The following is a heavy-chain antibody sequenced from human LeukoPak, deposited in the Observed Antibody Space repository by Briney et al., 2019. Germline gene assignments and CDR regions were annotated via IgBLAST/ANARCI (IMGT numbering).Heavy chain of an antibody. D-gene: IGHD6-6*01. J-gene: IGHJ6*03. Sequence: GASVKVSCKASGYTFTNCDINWVRQATGQGLEWMGWMNPNSGNTGYAQKFQGRVTMTRNTSISTAYMELSSLRSEDTAVYYCAREGASRIAARPYYYYMDVWGKGTTVTVSS. V-gene: IGHV1-8*01. CDR2: MNPNSGNT. CDR3: AREGASRIAARPYYYYMDV. CDR1: GYTFTNCD.